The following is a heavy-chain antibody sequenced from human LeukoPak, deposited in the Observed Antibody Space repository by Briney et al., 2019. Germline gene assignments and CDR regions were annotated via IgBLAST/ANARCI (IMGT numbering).Heavy chain of an antibody. CDR1: GDSVSSNSAA. Sequence: SQTLSLTCAISGDSVSSNSAAWNWIRQSPSRGLEWLGRTYYRSKWYNDYAVSVKSRITINPDTSKNQFSLQLNSVTPEDTAVYYCARDLGYYGSGSYYVGQYYGMDVWGQGTTVTVSS. D-gene: IGHD3-10*01. CDR3: ARDLGYYGSGSYYVGQYYGMDV. J-gene: IGHJ6*02. V-gene: IGHV6-1*01. CDR2: TYYRSKWYN.